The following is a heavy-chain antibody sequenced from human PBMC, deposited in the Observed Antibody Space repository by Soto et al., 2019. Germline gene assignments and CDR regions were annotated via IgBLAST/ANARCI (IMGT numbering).Heavy chain of an antibody. CDR3: AKAPRLSVPRYYYYGMDV. V-gene: IGHV1-69*12. D-gene: IGHD3-10*01. CDR2: IIPIFGTA. CDR1: GGAFSSYA. J-gene: IGHJ6*02. Sequence: QVQLVQSGAEVKKPGSSVKVSCKASGGAFSSYAISWVRQAPGQGLEWMGGIIPIFGTANYAQKFQGRVTITADESTSTAYMELSSLRSEDTAVYYCAKAPRLSVPRYYYYGMDVWGQGTTVTVSS.